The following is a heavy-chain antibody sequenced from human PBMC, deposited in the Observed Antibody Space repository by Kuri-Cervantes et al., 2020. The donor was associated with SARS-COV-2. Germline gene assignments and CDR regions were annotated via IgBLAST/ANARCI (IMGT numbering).Heavy chain of an antibody. Sequence: SETLSLTCAVSGGSISSSNWWSWVRQPPGKGLEWIGEIYHSGSTNYNPSLKSRVTISVDTSKNQFSLKLSSVTAADTAVYFCARGMEPYTYQNYGMDVWGQGTTVTVSS. CDR2: IYHSGST. CDR3: ARGMEPYTYQNYGMDV. CDR1: GGSISSSNW. D-gene: IGHD1-1*01. J-gene: IGHJ6*02. V-gene: IGHV4-4*02.